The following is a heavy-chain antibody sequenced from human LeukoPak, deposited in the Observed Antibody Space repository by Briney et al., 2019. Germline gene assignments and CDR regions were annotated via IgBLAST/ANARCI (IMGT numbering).Heavy chain of an antibody. Sequence: PGESLRISCKGSGYSFTSYWISWVRQMPGKGLEWMGRIDPSDSYTNYSPSFQGHVTISADKSISTAYLQWSSLKASDTAMYYCARPAEKSGSSYYFGYWGQGTLVTVSS. D-gene: IGHD1-26*01. J-gene: IGHJ4*02. CDR2: IDPSDSYT. V-gene: IGHV5-10-1*01. CDR1: GYSFTSYW. CDR3: ARPAEKSGSSYYFGY.